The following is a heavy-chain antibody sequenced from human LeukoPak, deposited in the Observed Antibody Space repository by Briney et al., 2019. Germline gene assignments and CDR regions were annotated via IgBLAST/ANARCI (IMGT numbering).Heavy chain of an antibody. J-gene: IGHJ5*02. CDR2: IKQDGSEK. D-gene: IGHD3-3*01. V-gene: IGHV3-7*01. Sequence: GGSLRLSCAASGFTFSSYWMSWVRQAPGKGLEWVANIKQDGSEKYYVDSVKGRFTISRDNAKNSLYLQMKSLRAEDTAVYYCARESLPYYDFWSGYRGGWFDPWGQGTLVTVSS. CDR3: ARESLPYYDFWSGYRGGWFDP. CDR1: GFTFSSYW.